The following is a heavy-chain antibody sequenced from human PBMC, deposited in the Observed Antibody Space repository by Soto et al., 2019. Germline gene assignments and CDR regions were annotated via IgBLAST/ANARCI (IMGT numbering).Heavy chain of an antibody. V-gene: IGHV1-2*02. CDR1: GYTFTDYH. CDR2: INANNGGA. CDR3: AREGGSETLQPSYNWFDT. J-gene: IGHJ5*02. Sequence: ASVKVSCKASGYTFTDYHIHWVRQAPGQGLEFMGWINANNGGAGSAQQFQGRVTVTRDASITTVYMELSNLRSDDTAVYYCAREGGSETLQPSYNWFDTWGQGTLVTVSS. D-gene: IGHD6-25*01.